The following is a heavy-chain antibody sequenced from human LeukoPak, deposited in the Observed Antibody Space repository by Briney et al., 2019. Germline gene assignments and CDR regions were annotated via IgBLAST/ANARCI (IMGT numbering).Heavy chain of an antibody. J-gene: IGHJ4*02. CDR1: AGSISNYY. D-gene: IGHD3-22*01. V-gene: IGHV4-59*01. CDR3: ARGVGSGYTDY. Sequence: SETLSLTCTVSAGSISNYYWTWIRQRPGKGLEWIGFISYSGNTNYNPSLKSRVTISLDTSKNQFSLKLNSVTAADTAVYYCARGVGSGYTDYWGQGALVTVSS. CDR2: ISYSGNT.